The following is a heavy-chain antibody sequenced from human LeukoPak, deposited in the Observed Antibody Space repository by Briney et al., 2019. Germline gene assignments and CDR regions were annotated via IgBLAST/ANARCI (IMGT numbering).Heavy chain of an antibody. CDR3: ARAPLAGHFDY. D-gene: IGHD2-15*01. CDR1: GGSISSYY. CDR2: IYYSGST. Sequence: KPSETLSLTCTVSGGSISSYYWSWIRQPPGKGLEWIGYIYYSGSTNYNPSLKSRVTMSVDTSKNQFSLKLSSVTAADTAVYYCARAPLAGHFDYWGQGTLVTVSS. V-gene: IGHV4-59*12. J-gene: IGHJ4*02.